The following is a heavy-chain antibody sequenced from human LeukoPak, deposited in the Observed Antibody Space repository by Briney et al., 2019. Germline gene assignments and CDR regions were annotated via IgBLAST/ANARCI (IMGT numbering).Heavy chain of an antibody. CDR2: IYYSGTT. V-gene: IGHV4-59*01. CDR3: AREDPQTTVPEGMDV. Sequence: ETLSLTCTVSGGSISYYYWSWIRQSPGKGLEWIGYIYYSGTTNYNPSLKSRVTISVDTSKNQFSLQLRSVTAADTAVHYCAREDPQTTVPEGMDVWGQGTTVTVSS. D-gene: IGHD4-17*01. CDR1: GGSISYYY. J-gene: IGHJ6*02.